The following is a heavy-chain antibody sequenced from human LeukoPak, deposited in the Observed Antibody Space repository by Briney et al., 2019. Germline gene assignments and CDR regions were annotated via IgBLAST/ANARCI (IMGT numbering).Heavy chain of an antibody. D-gene: IGHD2-15*01. V-gene: IGHV4-4*07. CDR2: IYTSGNT. CDR1: GGTISSHH. J-gene: IGHJ4*02. Sequence: EASETLSLTSTDPGGTISSHHWTWIRQPAAKELEWIGRIYTSGNTGYNPSLKSRVTMSVDTSKNQFSLNLSSVTAADTAVYFCARVDLRAAFFDYWGQGTLVTVSS. CDR3: ARVDLRAAFFDY.